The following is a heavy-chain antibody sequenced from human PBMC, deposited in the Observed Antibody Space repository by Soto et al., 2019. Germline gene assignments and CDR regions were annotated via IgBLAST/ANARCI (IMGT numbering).Heavy chain of an antibody. CDR1: GGTFSSYT. CDR3: ARERPEDIVERYFDL. D-gene: IGHD2-15*01. V-gene: IGHV1-69*04. J-gene: IGHJ2*01. CDR2: IIPILGIA. Sequence: ASVKVSCKAAGGTFSSYTISWVRQAPGQGLEWMGRIIPILGIANYAQKFQGRVTITADKSTSTAYMELSSLRSEDTAVYYCARERPEDIVERYFDLWGRGTLVTVSS.